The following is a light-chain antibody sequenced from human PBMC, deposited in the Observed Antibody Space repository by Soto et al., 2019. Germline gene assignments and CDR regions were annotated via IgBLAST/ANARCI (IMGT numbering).Light chain of an antibody. V-gene: IGKV4-1*01. J-gene: IGKJ2*01. CDR2: WAS. CDR1: QTLLYSSDTSNY. CDR3: QQYYSSPYT. Sequence: DIVMIQSPDSLAVTLGERATINCKSSQTLLYSSDTSNYLSWYKQTPGQPPRLLFYWASTRESGVPDRFSGSGSGTDFTLTISSLQAYDVAVYYCQQYYSSPYTFGQGTKLEIK.